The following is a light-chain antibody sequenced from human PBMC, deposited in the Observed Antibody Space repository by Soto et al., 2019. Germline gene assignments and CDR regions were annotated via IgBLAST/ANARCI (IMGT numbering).Light chain of an antibody. Sequence: ILLAQSPGTLSLSPLEIATLSCRASQSVSSSYLAWYQQKPGQAPRLLIYGASSRATGIPDRFSGSGSGTDFTLTISRLEPEDFAVYYCQQYGSSPRTFGQGTKVDIK. CDR2: GAS. CDR1: QSVSSSY. V-gene: IGKV3-20*01. CDR3: QQYGSSPRT. J-gene: IGKJ1*01.